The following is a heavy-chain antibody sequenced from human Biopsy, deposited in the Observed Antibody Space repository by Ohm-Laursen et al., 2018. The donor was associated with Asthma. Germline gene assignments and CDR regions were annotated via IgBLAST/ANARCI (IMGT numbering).Heavy chain of an antibody. CDR1: GFAVSRDH. D-gene: IGHD6-19*01. CDR2: IYSGGTS. J-gene: IGHJ4*02. Sequence: GFLRLSCAASGFAVSRDHMFWVRQAPGKGLEWVSVIYSGGTSHTADSVRGRFTISRDYSKNTLYLQMHSLRAEDTAVYYCARGDSSGWSHYYFDYWGQGTLVTVSS. V-gene: IGHV3-53*01. CDR3: ARGDSSGWSHYYFDY.